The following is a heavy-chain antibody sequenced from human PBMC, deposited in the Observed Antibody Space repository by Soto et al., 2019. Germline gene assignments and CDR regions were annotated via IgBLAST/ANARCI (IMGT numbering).Heavy chain of an antibody. Sequence: SETLSLTCAVYGGSFSGYYWSWIRQPPGKGLEWIGEINHSGSTNYNPSLKSRVTISVDTSKNQFSLKLSSVTAADTAVYYCARVPLWDNLSHHYYYYGMDVWGQGTTVTVSS. V-gene: IGHV4-34*01. J-gene: IGHJ6*02. CDR2: INHSGST. CDR1: GGSFSGYY. CDR3: ARVPLWDNLSHHYYYYGMDV. D-gene: IGHD3-16*01.